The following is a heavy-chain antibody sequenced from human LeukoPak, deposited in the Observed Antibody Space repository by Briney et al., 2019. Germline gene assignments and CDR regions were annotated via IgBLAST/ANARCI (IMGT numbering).Heavy chain of an antibody. D-gene: IGHD2-2*01. V-gene: IGHV3-30*02. Sequence: PGGSLRLSCAASGFTFSSYGMHWVRQAPGKGLEWVAFIRYDGSNKYYADSVKGRFTISRDNSKNTLYLQMNSLRAEDTAVYYCANTPLGYCSSTSCRVLMDVWGKGTTVTVSS. CDR1: GFTFSSYG. CDR3: ANTPLGYCSSTSCRVLMDV. CDR2: IRYDGSNK. J-gene: IGHJ6*03.